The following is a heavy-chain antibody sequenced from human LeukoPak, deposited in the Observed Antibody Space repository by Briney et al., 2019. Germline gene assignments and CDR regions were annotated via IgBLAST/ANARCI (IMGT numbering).Heavy chain of an antibody. CDR2: INPYSGGT. V-gene: IGHV1-2*02. Sequence: ASVKVSCKASGYTFTGYYMHWVRQAPGQGLEWMGWINPYSGGTNYAQKFQGRVIMTRDTSISTAYMELSRLRSDDTAVYYCARVRIGSGSYYFDYWGQGTLVTVSS. CDR3: ARVRIGSGSYYFDY. D-gene: IGHD3-22*01. CDR1: GYTFTGYY. J-gene: IGHJ4*02.